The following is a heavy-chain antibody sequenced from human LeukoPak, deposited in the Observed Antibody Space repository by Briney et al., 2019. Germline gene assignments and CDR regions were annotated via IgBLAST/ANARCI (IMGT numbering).Heavy chain of an antibody. J-gene: IGHJ5*02. D-gene: IGHD2-2*02. CDR1: GFTFSSYA. CDR3: AKASVAIPQYCNS. V-gene: IGHV3-23*01. Sequence: GGSLRLSCAASGFTFSSYAMSWVRQAPGKGLEWVSAISGSGDSTYYADSAKGRFTISRDNSKDTLFLQLNSLTAADTAMYFCAKASVAIPQYCNSWGQGTLVTVSS. CDR2: ISGSGDST.